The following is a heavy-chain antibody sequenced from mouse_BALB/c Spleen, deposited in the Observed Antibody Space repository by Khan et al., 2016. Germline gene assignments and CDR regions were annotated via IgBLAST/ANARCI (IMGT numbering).Heavy chain of an antibody. J-gene: IGHJ3*01. CDR3: ARAGYYGYFAY. D-gene: IGHD1-1*01. CDR2: INPDSSTI. CDR1: GFDFSRYW. Sequence: EVKLLESGGGLVQPGGSLKLSCAASGFDFSRYWMSWVRQAPGKGLEWIGEINPDSSTIKYTPSLKDKFIISRDNAKNTLYLQLSKVRSEDTALYYCARAGYYGYFAYWGQRTLVTVSA. V-gene: IGHV4-1*02.